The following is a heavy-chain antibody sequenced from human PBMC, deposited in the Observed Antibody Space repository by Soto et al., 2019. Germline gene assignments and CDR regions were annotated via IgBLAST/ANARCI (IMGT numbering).Heavy chain of an antibody. CDR3: TTVFDY. Sequence: EVQLVESGGDLVQPGGSLRLSCAVSGFTFTNNWIHWVRQAPGKGLLWVSRLTGGTATGYADSERGRYTISGDAAKNTLYLQMNDLRAEDTAVYYCTTVFDYWGRGTLVTVSS. D-gene: IGHD1-1*01. CDR2: LTGGTAT. J-gene: IGHJ4*02. V-gene: IGHV3-74*01. CDR1: GFTFTNNW.